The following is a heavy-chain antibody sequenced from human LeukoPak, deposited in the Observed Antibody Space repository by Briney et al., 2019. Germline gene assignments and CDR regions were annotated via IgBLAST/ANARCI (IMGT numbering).Heavy chain of an antibody. CDR1: GGSISSYY. CDR3: ARHSSGYYIPFDY. D-gene: IGHD3-22*01. V-gene: IGHV4-59*08. J-gene: IGHJ4*02. Sequence: SETLSLTCTVSGGSISSYYWSWIRQTPGKGLEWIGYIYYSGSTNYNPSLKSRVTISVDTSKNQFSLKLSSVTAADTAVYYCARHSSGYYIPFDYWGQGTLVTVSS. CDR2: IYYSGST.